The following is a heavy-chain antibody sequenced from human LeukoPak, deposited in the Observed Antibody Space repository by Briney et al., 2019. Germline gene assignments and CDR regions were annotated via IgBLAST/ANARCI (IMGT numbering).Heavy chain of an antibody. CDR3: ARVKGRYFDWYPGLLDP. CDR1: GFTFSDYY. D-gene: IGHD3-9*01. CDR2: ISSSGSTI. Sequence: PGRSLRLSCAASGFTFSDYYMSWIRQAPGKGLEWVSYISSSGSTIYYADSVKGRFTISRDNAKNSLYLQMNSLRAEDTAVYYCARVKGRYFDWYPGLLDPWGQGTLVTVSS. V-gene: IGHV3-11*01. J-gene: IGHJ5*02.